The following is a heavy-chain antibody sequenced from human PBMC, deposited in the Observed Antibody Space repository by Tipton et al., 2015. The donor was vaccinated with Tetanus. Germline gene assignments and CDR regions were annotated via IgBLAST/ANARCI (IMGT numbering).Heavy chain of an antibody. CDR1: GGSISSGDYY. CDR3: ARDPAVLRFLEWLPDWYFAL. Sequence: GLVKPSQTLSLTCTVSGGSISSGDYYWSWIRRPPGKGPEWIGYVYHRGSTYYNPSLKSRVTISVDTSKNQFSLKLSSVTAADTAVYCCARDPAVLRFLEWLPDWYFALWGRGTLVTVSS. J-gene: IGHJ2*01. CDR2: VYHRGST. V-gene: IGHV4-30-4*01. D-gene: IGHD3-3*01.